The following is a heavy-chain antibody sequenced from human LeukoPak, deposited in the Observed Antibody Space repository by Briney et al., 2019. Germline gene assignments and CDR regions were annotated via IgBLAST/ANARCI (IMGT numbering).Heavy chain of an antibody. Sequence: GGSLRLSCAASGFTFSNYWMHWVRQAPGKGLVWVSRINSDGSSRDYADSVKGRFTISRDNAKNTLYLQMNSLRAEDTAVYYCASASSHRIAAGGDYWGQGTLVTVSS. CDR2: INSDGSSR. V-gene: IGHV3-74*01. CDR1: GFTFSNYW. J-gene: IGHJ4*02. CDR3: ASASSHRIAAGGDY. D-gene: IGHD6-13*01.